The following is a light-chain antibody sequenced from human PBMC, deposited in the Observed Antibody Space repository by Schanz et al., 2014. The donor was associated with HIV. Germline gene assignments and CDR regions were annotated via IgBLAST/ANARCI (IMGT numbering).Light chain of an antibody. CDR2: SAS. CDR3: QQYNSYPYT. CDR1: QSIGNS. Sequence: DIQMTQSPSTLSASVGDRVTITCRASQSIGNSLAWFQLKPGRAPKLLIYSASRLQTGVPSTFSGTGSGTEFTLAISGLQPDDFATYYCQQYNSYPYTFGQGTRLEIK. V-gene: IGKV1-5*03. J-gene: IGKJ2*01.